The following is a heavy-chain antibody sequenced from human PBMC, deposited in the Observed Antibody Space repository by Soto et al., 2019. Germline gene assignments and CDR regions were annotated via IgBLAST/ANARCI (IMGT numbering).Heavy chain of an antibody. Sequence: SETLSLTCTVSGGSISSGDYYWSWIRQPPGKGLEWIGYIYYSGSTYYNPSLKSRVTISVDTSKNQFSLKLSSVTAADTAVYYCASDLPREEFDSWGQGTLVTASS. CDR2: IYYSGST. CDR3: ASDLPREEFDS. V-gene: IGHV4-30-4*01. CDR1: GGSISSGDYY. J-gene: IGHJ4*02.